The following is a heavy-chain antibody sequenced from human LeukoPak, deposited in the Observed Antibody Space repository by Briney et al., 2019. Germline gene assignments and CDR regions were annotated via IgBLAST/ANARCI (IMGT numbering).Heavy chain of an antibody. V-gene: IGHV4-59*01. CDR3: ARVYYSSSYDYWYFDL. CDR1: GGSIRNYY. Sequence: PSETLSLTCTVSGGSIRNYYWSWIRQPPGKGLEWIGYIYYSGSTNYNPSLKSRVTVSVDTSKNQFSLKLSSVTAADTAVYYCARVYYSSSYDYWYFDLWGRGTLVTVSS. J-gene: IGHJ2*01. D-gene: IGHD6-13*01. CDR2: IYYSGST.